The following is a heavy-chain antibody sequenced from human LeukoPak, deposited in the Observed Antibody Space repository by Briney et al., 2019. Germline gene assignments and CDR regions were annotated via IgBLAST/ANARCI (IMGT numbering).Heavy chain of an antibody. J-gene: IGHJ6*02. D-gene: IGHD3/OR15-3a*01. Sequence: GGSLRLSCAASGFTFSSYSMNWVRQAPGKGLEWVSSISSSSSYIYYADSVKGRFTISRDNAENSLYLQMNSLRAEDTAVYYCARDWDWAYGMDVWGQGTTVTVSS. V-gene: IGHV3-21*01. CDR1: GFTFSSYS. CDR2: ISSSSSYI. CDR3: ARDWDWAYGMDV.